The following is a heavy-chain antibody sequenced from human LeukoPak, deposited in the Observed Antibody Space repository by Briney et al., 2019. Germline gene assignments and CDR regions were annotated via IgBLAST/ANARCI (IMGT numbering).Heavy chain of an antibody. CDR1: GGSFSGYY. CDR2: INHSGST. V-gene: IGHV4-34*01. CDR3: ARGPRMVRGGVVDY. Sequence: SETLSLTCAVYGGSFSGYYWSWIRQPPGKGLEWIGEINHSGSTNYNPSLKSRVTISVDTSKNQFSLKLSSVTAADTAVYYCARGPRMVRGGVVDYCGQGTLVIVFS. J-gene: IGHJ4*02. D-gene: IGHD3-10*01.